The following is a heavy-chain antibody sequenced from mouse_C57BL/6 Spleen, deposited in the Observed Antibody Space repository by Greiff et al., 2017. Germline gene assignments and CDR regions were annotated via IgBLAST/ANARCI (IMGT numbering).Heavy chain of an antibody. CDR3: ARSDDYDVNYYAMDY. CDR2: IYPGDGDT. V-gene: IGHV1-80*01. CDR1: GYAFSSYW. D-gene: IGHD2-4*01. J-gene: IGHJ4*01. Sequence: QVQLQQSGAELVKPGASVKISCKASGYAFSSYWMNWVKQRPGKGLEWIGQIYPGDGDTNYNGKFKGKATLTADKSSSTAYMQLSSLTSEDSAVYFCARSDDYDVNYYAMDYWGQGTSVTVSS.